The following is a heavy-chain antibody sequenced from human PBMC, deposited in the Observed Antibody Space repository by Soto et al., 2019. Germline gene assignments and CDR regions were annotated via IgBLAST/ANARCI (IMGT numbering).Heavy chain of an antibody. D-gene: IGHD3-10*01. CDR2: IKTDGSEK. J-gene: IGHJ4*02. V-gene: IGHV3-7*05. CDR3: ASSMGRGGNDY. Sequence: EVQLVESGGGLVQPGGSLRLSCAASGFTFSDYWMSWVRQAPGKGLECVANIKTDGSEKYYVDSVKGRFTISRDNAKNSLYLQMTSLRAGDTAVYYCASSMGRGGNDYWGQGTLVAVSS. CDR1: GFTFSDYW.